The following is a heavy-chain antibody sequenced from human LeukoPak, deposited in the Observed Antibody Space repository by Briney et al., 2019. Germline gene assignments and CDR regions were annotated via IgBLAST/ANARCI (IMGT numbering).Heavy chain of an antibody. Sequence: GRSLRLSCAASGFIFSDYGMHWVRQAPGKGLDWVAVISYDGSNKYYADSVKGRFTISRDNSKNKLYLQMNSLRAEDTAVYYCAKDSDRCSGTSCYLDYWGQGTLVTVSS. CDR1: GFIFSDYG. D-gene: IGHD2-2*01. CDR3: AKDSDRCSGTSCYLDY. V-gene: IGHV3-30*18. CDR2: ISYDGSNK. J-gene: IGHJ4*02.